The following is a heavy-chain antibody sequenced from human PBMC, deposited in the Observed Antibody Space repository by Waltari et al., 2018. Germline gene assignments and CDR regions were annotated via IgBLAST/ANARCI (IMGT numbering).Heavy chain of an antibody. D-gene: IGHD6-13*01. V-gene: IGHV1-2*02. J-gene: IGHJ2*01. CDR3: ARGFSSWYWYFDL. Sequence: QVHLVQSGAELKKPGASMTVSCKASGYTSTGHSIHWVRQAPGQGPEWMGWINPNSGDTDYALKSQGRVTMTRDMSISTAYMELNGLRFDDTAVYYCARGFSSWYWYFDLWGRGALVTVSS. CDR2: INPNSGDT. CDR1: GYTSTGHS.